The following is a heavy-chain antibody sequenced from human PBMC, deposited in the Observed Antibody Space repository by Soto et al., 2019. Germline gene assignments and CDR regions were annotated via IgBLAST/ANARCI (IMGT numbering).Heavy chain of an antibody. CDR1: VYTFSAYY. CDR3: ARDRYCTGGGCCARWFDH. Sequence: QVQLVQSGAEVKKPGASVKVSCKTSVYTFSAYYIHWVRQAPGQGLELMGWVNPNRGGTKQAQKFQGRVIRTGVTSVSTDYMELIGLTSDDTGVYYCARDRYCTGGGCCARWFDHWGQGTLVTVSS. J-gene: IGHJ5*02. V-gene: IGHV1-2*02. CDR2: VNPNRGGT. D-gene: IGHD2-8*02.